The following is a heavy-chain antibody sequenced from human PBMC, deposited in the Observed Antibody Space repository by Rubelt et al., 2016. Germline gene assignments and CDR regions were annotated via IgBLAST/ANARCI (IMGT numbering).Heavy chain of an antibody. J-gene: IGHJ5*02. D-gene: IGHD6-19*01. V-gene: IGHV4-34*01. Sequence: QVQLQQWGAGLLKPSETLSLTCAVYGGSFSGYYWSWIRQPPGKGLEWIGEINHSGSTYYNPSLKSRVTISVATSKNQFSRNRRSVTAADTAVYCGARVGGIAVDGTSSWFGPWGQGTLVTVSS. CDR2: INHSGST. CDR1: GGSFSGYY. CDR3: ARVGGIAVDGTSSWFGP.